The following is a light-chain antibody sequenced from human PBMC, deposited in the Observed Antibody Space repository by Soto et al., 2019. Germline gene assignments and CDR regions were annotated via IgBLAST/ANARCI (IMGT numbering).Light chain of an antibody. Sequence: QAVVTQPPSVSGTPGQRVTISCSGSSSNIGSNTVNWYQQLPGTAPKLLIYSNDQRPSGVPDRFSGSQSGTSASLAISGLQSEDEADYYCAAWDDSLNGEVFGGGTKVTVL. CDR2: SND. CDR1: SSNIGSNT. J-gene: IGLJ3*02. V-gene: IGLV1-44*01. CDR3: AAWDDSLNGEV.